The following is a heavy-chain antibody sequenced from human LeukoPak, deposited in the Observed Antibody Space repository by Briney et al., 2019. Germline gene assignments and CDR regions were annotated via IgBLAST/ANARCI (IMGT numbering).Heavy chain of an antibody. CDR3: AKDIRAVAGTLDY. CDR1: GFTFSSYA. Sequence: PGGSLRLSCAASGFTFSSYAMSWVRQAPGKGLEWVSAISGSGGSTYYADSVKGRFTISRDNAKNSLYLQMNSLRAEDMALYYCAKDIRAVAGTLDYWGQGTLVTVSS. V-gene: IGHV3-23*01. J-gene: IGHJ4*02. D-gene: IGHD6-19*01. CDR2: ISGSGGST.